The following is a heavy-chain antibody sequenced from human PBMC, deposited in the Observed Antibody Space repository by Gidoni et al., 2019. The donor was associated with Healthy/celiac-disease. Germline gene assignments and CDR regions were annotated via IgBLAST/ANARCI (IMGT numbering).Heavy chain of an antibody. CDR3: ARESPLLQIRFLEWLASPYYYYGMDV. CDR2: ISAYNGNT. J-gene: IGHJ6*02. Sequence: QVQLVQSGAEVKKPGASVKVSCKASGYTFTSYGISWVRQAPGQGLEWMGWISAYNGNTNYAQKLQGRVTMTTDTSTSTAYMELRSLRSDDTAVYYCARESPLLQIRFLEWLASPYYYYGMDVWGQGTTVTVSS. V-gene: IGHV1-18*01. CDR1: GYTFTSYG. D-gene: IGHD3-3*01.